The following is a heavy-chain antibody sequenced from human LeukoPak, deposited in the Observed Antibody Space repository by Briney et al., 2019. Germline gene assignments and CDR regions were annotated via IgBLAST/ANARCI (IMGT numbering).Heavy chain of an antibody. CDR3: TGGWFGES. CDR1: GFTFCDHL. D-gene: IGHD3-10*01. V-gene: IGHV3-49*04. J-gene: IGHJ4*02. Sequence: GGSLRLSCTPSGFTFCDHLMSWVRQAPGKGLEWVGFIKTKASGGTAEYAASVRGRFTISRDDSKSIAYLQMNSLKSEDTAFYYCTGGWFGESWGQGTLVTVSS. CDR2: IKTKASGGTA.